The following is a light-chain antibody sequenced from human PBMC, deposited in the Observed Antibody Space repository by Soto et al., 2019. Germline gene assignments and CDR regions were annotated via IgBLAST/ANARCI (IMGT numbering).Light chain of an antibody. CDR2: GAA. Sequence: EIVLTQSPGTLSLSPGERATLSCRATESVDSNYLAWYQQKPGQAPRLLIYGAASRATGTPDRLSGSGSGTDFILTISRLDPEDSAVYYCQQYSDSPQTFGQGTKVEIK. CDR3: QQYSDSPQT. J-gene: IGKJ1*01. CDR1: ESVDSNY. V-gene: IGKV3-20*01.